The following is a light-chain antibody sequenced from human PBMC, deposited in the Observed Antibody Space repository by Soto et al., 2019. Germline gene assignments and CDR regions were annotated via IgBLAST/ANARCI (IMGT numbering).Light chain of an antibody. CDR3: SSYAGSSTLYV. CDR1: SSDVGTYDF. CDR2: DVS. V-gene: IGLV2-11*01. J-gene: IGLJ1*01. Sequence: QSALTQPRSVSGSPGQSVTISCTGTSSDVGTYDFVSWYQQHPGKAPRLMIFDVSERPSGVPDRFSGSKSGNTASLTISGLQAEDEADYYCSSYAGSSTLYVFGTGTKVTVL.